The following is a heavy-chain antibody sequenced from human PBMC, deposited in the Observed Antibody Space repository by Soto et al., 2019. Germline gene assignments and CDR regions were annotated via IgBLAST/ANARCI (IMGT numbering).Heavy chain of an antibody. Sequence: VQLLESGGGLLQPGGSLRLSCAASGFTFSSYAMSWVRQAPGKGLEWVSTISVIGGSTSYADAVKGRFTISRDNSKNTLYLQMNSLRADDTAVYYCAKTFNYYGSGRVYFDYWGQGTLVTVSS. CDR1: GFTFSSYA. D-gene: IGHD3-10*01. CDR3: AKTFNYYGSGRVYFDY. J-gene: IGHJ4*02. CDR2: ISVIGGST. V-gene: IGHV3-23*01.